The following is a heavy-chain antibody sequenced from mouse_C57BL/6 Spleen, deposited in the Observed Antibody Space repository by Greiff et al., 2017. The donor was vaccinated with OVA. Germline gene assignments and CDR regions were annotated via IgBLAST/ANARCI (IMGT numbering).Heavy chain of an antibody. CDR1: GYTFTSYW. V-gene: IGHV1-55*01. D-gene: IGHD2-3*01. CDR3: ARSYDGYSYYDAMDY. CDR2: IYPGSGRT. J-gene: IGHJ4*01. Sequence: QVQLQESGAELVKPGASVKMSCKASGYTFTSYWITWVKQRPGQGLEWIGDIYPGSGRTNYNEKFKSKATLTVDTSSSTAYMQLSSLTSEDSAVDYCARSYDGYSYYDAMDYWGQGTSVTVSS.